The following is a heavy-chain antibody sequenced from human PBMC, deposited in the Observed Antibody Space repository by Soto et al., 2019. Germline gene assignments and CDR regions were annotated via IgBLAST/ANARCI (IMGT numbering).Heavy chain of an antibody. D-gene: IGHD3-22*01. J-gene: IGHJ6*02. V-gene: IGHV1-18*01. CDR1: GYKFTNHG. CDR2: ISAYDGNT. Sequence: QVQLVQSGAEVKKPGASVRVSCKASGYKFTNHGISWVRQAPGQGLEWMGWISAYDGNTNYAQQLQGRVTMTTDTSTSTAYMEVRSLRSDDTAVYYCARDVSSYYYAHYFYGMDVWGQGTTVTVSS. CDR3: ARDVSSYYYAHYFYGMDV.